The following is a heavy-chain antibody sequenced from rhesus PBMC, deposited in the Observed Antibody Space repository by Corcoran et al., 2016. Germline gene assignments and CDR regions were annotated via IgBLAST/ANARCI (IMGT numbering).Heavy chain of an antibody. Sequence: QVQLQESGPGLVKPSETLSLTCAVSGGSISSGYYYWSWIRQPPGKGLEWIGHITDSASSTSNPSLKTRVTISSDTSKNQFSLKLSSVAAADTAVYYCARGGGSYTHDYWGQGVLVTVSS. D-gene: IGHD1-44*02. V-gene: IGHV4-122*02. CDR1: GGSISSGYYY. CDR3: ARGGGSYTHDY. J-gene: IGHJ4*01. CDR2: ITDSASS.